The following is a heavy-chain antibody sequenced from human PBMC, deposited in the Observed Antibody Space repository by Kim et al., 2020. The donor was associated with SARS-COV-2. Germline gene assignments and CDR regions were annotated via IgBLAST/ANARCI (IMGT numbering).Heavy chain of an antibody. D-gene: IGHD2-2*01. J-gene: IGHJ4*02. Sequence: SLKSRVTISVDTSKNQFSLKLSSVTAADTAVYYCAREECSSTSCYGFFDYWGQGTLVTVSS. CDR3: AREECSSTSCYGFFDY. V-gene: IGHV4-59*01.